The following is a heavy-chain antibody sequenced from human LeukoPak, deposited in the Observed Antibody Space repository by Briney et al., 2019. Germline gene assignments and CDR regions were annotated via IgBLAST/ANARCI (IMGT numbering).Heavy chain of an antibody. CDR2: ISYDGSNK. Sequence: GGSLRLSCAASGFTFSSYAMHWVRQAPGKGLEWVAVISYDGSNKYYADSVKGRFTISRDNSKNTLYLQMNSLRAVDTAVYYCAAAVARNWFDPWGQGTLVTVSS. V-gene: IGHV3-30*04. J-gene: IGHJ5*02. D-gene: IGHD6-6*01. CDR1: GFTFSSYA. CDR3: AAAVARNWFDP.